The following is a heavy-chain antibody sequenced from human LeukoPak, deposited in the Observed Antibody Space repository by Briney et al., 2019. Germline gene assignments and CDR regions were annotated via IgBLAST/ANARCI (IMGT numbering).Heavy chain of an antibody. Sequence: GGSLRLSCAASEFTFFTYSMSWVRQAPGKGLEWVANIKQDGSEKYYVDSVKGRFTISRDSAKNSLYLQMNSLRAEDTAVYYCARAGRKSRGVDLVRKKETGYYYYMDVWGKGTTVTVSS. CDR2: IKQDGSEK. D-gene: IGHD3-10*02. J-gene: IGHJ6*03. CDR1: EFTFFTYS. V-gene: IGHV3-7*01. CDR3: ARAGRKSRGVDLVRKKETGYYYYMDV.